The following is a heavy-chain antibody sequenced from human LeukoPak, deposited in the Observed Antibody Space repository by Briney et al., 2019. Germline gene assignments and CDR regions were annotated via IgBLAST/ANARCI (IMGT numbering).Heavy chain of an antibody. CDR3: ARGGYSSSWFSVPFDY. D-gene: IGHD6-13*01. Sequence: ASVKVSCKASGYTFTGYYMHWVRQAPGQGLEWMGWINPNSGGTNYAQKFQGRVTMTRDTSISTAYMELSRLRSDDTAVYYCARGGYSSSWFSVPFDYWGQGTLVTVSS. CDR1: GYTFTGYY. CDR2: INPNSGGT. V-gene: IGHV1-2*02. J-gene: IGHJ4*02.